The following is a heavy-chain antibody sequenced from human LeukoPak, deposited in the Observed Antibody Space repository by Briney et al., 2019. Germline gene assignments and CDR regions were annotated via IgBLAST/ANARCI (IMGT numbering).Heavy chain of an antibody. J-gene: IGHJ4*02. CDR1: GFTFSSYS. V-gene: IGHV3-21*01. CDR2: ISSSSSYI. Sequence: GGSLRLSCAASGFTFSSYSMNWVRQAPGKGLEWVSSISSSSSYIYYADSVKGRFTISRDNAKNSLYLQMNSLRAEDTAVYYCAREYCSGGSCYYYFDYWGQGTLVTVSS. CDR3: AREYCSGGSCYYYFDY. D-gene: IGHD2-15*01.